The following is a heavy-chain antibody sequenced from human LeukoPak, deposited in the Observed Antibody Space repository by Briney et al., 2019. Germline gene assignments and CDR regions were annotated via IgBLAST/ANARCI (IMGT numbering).Heavy chain of an antibody. CDR3: AKASGYYYMDV. Sequence: PGGSLRLSCAASGFTFSNFAMTWVRQAPGKGLEWVSYISSSGSTIYYADSVKGRFTISGDNAKNSLYLQMNSLRAEDTAVYYCAKASGYYYMDVWGKGTTVTVSS. CDR2: ISSSGSTI. CDR1: GFTFSNFA. V-gene: IGHV3-11*01. J-gene: IGHJ6*03.